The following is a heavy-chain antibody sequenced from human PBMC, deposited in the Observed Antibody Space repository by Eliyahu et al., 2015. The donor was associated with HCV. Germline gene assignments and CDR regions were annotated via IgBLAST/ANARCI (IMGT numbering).Heavy chain of an antibody. CDR1: SNAW. CDR3: TTNFRGVHY. V-gene: IGHV3-15*01. J-gene: IGHJ4*02. CDR2: VKSKTDGGTT. Sequence: SNAWMSWVRQAPGKGLEWVGRVKSKTDGGTTDYAAPVKGRFTISRDDSKNTLYLQMNSLKTEDTAVYYCTTNFRGVHYWGQGTLVTVSS. D-gene: IGHD3-10*01.